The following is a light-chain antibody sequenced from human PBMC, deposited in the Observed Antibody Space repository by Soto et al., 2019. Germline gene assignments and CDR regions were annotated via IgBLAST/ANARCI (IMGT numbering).Light chain of an antibody. CDR1: SSNIGAGYD. Sequence: QSVLTQPPSVSGAPGQRVTISCTGSSSNIGAGYDVNWYQQLPGTAPKLLIYGNSNRPSGVPDRFSGSKSGTSASLAITGRQAEDEADYYCQSYDSSLSGSVFGGGTKVTVL. CDR2: GNS. J-gene: IGLJ3*02. V-gene: IGLV1-40*01. CDR3: QSYDSSLSGSV.